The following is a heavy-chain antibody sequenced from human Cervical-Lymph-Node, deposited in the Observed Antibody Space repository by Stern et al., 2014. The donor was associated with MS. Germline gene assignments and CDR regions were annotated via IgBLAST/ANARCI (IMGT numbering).Heavy chain of an antibody. CDR1: GGSISSGNYY. CDR3: ARGNYDVLTDNGGHGFDI. Sequence: VQLVESGPGLVKPSKTLSLTCTVSGGSISSGNYYWSWIRQPAGEGLEWIGRIYSSGGTQYNPPLKSRVTLSADTSTNQFSLRLSSVTAADTAVYYCARGNYDVLTDNGGHGFDIWGQGTMVTVSS. V-gene: IGHV4-61*02. D-gene: IGHD3-9*01. CDR2: IYSSGGT. J-gene: IGHJ3*02.